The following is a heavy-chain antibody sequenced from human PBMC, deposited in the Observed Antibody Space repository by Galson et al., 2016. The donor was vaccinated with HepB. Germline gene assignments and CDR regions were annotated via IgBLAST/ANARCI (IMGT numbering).Heavy chain of an antibody. CDR3: ARFGTGLDY. Sequence: SLRLSCAASGFTFSNYWIHWVRQAPGKGLVWVSRINPGGSTTGFADSVKGRFTISRNNSQNTLYLQMNSLRAEDTAVYYCARFGTGLDYWGQGTLVTVSS. J-gene: IGHJ4*02. CDR2: INPGGSTT. V-gene: IGHV3-74*01. CDR1: GFTFSNYW. D-gene: IGHD3/OR15-3a*01.